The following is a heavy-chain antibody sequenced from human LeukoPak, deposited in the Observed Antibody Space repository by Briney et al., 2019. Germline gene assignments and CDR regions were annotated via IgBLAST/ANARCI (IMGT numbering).Heavy chain of an antibody. D-gene: IGHD3-10*01. CDR3: ARGGYDLGSGTYGYGLDV. CDR2: SSSGSPI. J-gene: IGHJ6*02. V-gene: IGHV3-48*03. Sequence: PGGALRLSCTASGFTLNTYEMDWVRQAPGKGLEWDSYSSSGSPIYYADSAKGRFTISRDNAKNSLYLQMNNLRAEDTAVYYCARGGYDLGSGTYGYGLDVWGQGTTVTVSS. CDR1: GFTLNTYE.